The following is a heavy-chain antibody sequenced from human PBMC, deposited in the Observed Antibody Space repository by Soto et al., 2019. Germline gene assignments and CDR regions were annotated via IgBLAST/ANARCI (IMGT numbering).Heavy chain of an antibody. CDR2: IYSGGST. J-gene: IGHJ4*02. D-gene: IGHD2-21*02. CDR3: ARAIPDSRVFDY. CDR1: GFTVSSNY. V-gene: IGHV3-66*01. Sequence: GGSLRLSCAASGFTVSSNYMSWVRQAPGKGLEWVSVIYSGGSTYYADSVKGRFTISRDNSKNTLYLQMNSLRAEDTAVYYCARAIPDSRVFDYWGQGTLVTVSS.